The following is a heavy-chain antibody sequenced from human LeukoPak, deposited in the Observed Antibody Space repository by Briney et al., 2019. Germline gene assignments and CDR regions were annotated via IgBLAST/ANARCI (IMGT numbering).Heavy chain of an antibody. D-gene: IGHD1-26*01. J-gene: IGHJ4*02. CDR2: IYYSGST. CDR3: ARGGSGFY. CDR1: GGSISSSSYY. V-gene: IGHV4-39*07. Sequence: SETLSLTCTVSGGSISSSSYYWGWIRQPPGKGLEWIGSIYYSGSTYYNPSLKSRVTISVDTSKNQFSLKLSSVTAADTAVYYCARGGSGFYWGQGTLVTVSS.